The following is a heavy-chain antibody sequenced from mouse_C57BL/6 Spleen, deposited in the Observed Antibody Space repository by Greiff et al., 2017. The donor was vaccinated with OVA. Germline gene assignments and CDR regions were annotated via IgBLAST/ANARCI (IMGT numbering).Heavy chain of an antibody. D-gene: IGHD1-1*01. J-gene: IGHJ1*03. V-gene: IGHV1-59*01. CDR1: GYTFTSYW. CDR2: IDPSDSYT. Sequence: QVQLQQPGAELVRPGTSVKLSCKASGYTFTSYWMHWVKQRPGQGLEWIGVIDPSDSYTNYNQKFKGKATLTVDTSSSTAYMQLSSLTSEDSAVYYCAREGLTTVGYFDVWGTGTTVTVSS. CDR3: AREGLTTVGYFDV.